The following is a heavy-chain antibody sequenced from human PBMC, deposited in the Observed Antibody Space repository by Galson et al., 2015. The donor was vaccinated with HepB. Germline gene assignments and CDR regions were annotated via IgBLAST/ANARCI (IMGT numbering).Heavy chain of an antibody. V-gene: IGHV1-46*04. Sequence: SVKVSCKASGYTFTSYYMHWVRQAPGQGLEWMGIINPSGGSTSYAQKLQGRVTMTGDTSTSTVYMELSGLRSEDTAVYYCARDSPRRGYCSSTSCYDDYYYGMDVWGQGTTVTVSS. CDR2: INPSGGST. CDR3: ARDSPRRGYCSSTSCYDDYYYGMDV. CDR1: GYTFTSYY. J-gene: IGHJ6*02. D-gene: IGHD2-2*01.